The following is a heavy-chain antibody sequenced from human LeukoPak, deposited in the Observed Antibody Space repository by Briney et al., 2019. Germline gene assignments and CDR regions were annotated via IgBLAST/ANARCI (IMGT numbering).Heavy chain of an antibody. J-gene: IGHJ4*02. CDR1: GGSISSGDYY. CDR3: AGSLKYCSSTSCYRRGPYFDY. V-gene: IGHV4-30-4*01. CDR2: IYYSGGT. Sequence: SETLSLTCTVSGGSISSGDYYWSWIRQPPGKGLEWIGYIYYSGGTYYNPSLKSRVTISVDTSKNQFSLKLSSVTAADTAVYYCAGSLKYCSSTSCYRRGPYFDYWGQGTLVTVSS. D-gene: IGHD2-2*01.